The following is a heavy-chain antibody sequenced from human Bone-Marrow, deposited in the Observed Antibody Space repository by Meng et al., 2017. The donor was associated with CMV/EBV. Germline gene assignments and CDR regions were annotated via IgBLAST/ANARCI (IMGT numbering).Heavy chain of an antibody. J-gene: IGHJ4*02. D-gene: IGHD5-18*01. Sequence: GESLKISCTVSGFTVSSNYMNWVRRAPGKGLEWVSVIYSGGSTYYADSVKGRFTISRDNSKNTVYLQMNSLRDEDTAVYYCARDLGYYYFDYWGQGTLVTGSS. CDR1: GFTVSSNY. V-gene: IGHV3-53*01. CDR2: IYSGGST. CDR3: ARDLGYYYFDY.